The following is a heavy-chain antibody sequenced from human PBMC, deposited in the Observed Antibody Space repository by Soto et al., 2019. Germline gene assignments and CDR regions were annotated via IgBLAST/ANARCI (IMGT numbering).Heavy chain of an antibody. CDR1: GFTFSNAW. D-gene: IGHD3-22*01. CDR2: IKSKTDGGTT. V-gene: IGHV3-15*01. J-gene: IGHJ4*02. CDR3: TTGDYYDSSGYFDY. Sequence: GGSLRLSCAASGFTFSNAWMSWVRQAPGKGLEWVGRIKSKTDGGTTDYAAPVKGRFTISRDDSKNTLYLQMNSLKTEDTAVYYCTTGDYYDSSGYFDYWGQGTLVTVSS.